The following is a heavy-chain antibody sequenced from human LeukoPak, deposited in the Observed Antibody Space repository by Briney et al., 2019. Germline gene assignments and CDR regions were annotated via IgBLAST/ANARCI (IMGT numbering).Heavy chain of an antibody. CDR3: ARLRWPRGGRSSFDY. D-gene: IGHD3-10*01. CDR2: IYPGDSDT. V-gene: IGHV5-51*01. CDR1: GYSFASYW. Sequence: GESLKISCKGSGYSFASYWIAWVRQMAGKGLDWMGIIYPGDSDTRYSPSFQGQVTISADKSISTAYLQWSSLKASDTAMYYCARLRWPRGGRSSFDYWGQGALVTVSS. J-gene: IGHJ4*02.